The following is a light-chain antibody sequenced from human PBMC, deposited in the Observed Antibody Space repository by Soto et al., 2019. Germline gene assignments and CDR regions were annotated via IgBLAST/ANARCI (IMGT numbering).Light chain of an antibody. J-gene: IGKJ1*01. CDR1: QSISSW. V-gene: IGKV1-5*01. CDR2: DAS. Sequence: DIQMTQSPSTLSASVGDRVTITCRASQSISSWLAWYQQKPGKAPKLLIYDASSLESGVPSRLSGSGSGTEFPLTISSLQPDDFATYYCQQYNSYALTFGQGTKVDIK. CDR3: QQYNSYALT.